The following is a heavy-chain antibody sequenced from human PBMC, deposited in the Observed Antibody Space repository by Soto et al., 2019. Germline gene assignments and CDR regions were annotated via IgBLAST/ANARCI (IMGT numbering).Heavy chain of an antibody. CDR1: GYSFTDYH. J-gene: IGHJ4*02. Sequence: ASVKVSCKASGYSFTDYHMHWLRQAPGQGVEWVGWIIPSSGSTNYAQKFQGRVTMTRDTSITTAYMELRRLTSDDTAAYYCARDQYSGSFLYWGQGTLVAVSS. D-gene: IGHD1-26*01. V-gene: IGHV1-2*02. CDR2: IIPSSGST. CDR3: ARDQYSGSFLY.